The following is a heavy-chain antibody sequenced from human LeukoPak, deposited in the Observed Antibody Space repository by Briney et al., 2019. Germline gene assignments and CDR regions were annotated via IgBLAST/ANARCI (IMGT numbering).Heavy chain of an antibody. V-gene: IGHV1-8*01. CDR2: MNPNSGNT. CDR3: ARFVYCGGDCYSTGDY. CDR1: GYTFTSYD. Sequence: ASVKVSCKASGYTFTSYDINWVRQATGQGLEWMGWMNPNSGNTGYAQKFQGRVTMTRNTSISTAYMKLSSLRSEDTAVYYCARFVYCGGDCYSTGDYWGQGTLVTVSS. D-gene: IGHD2-21*02. J-gene: IGHJ4*02.